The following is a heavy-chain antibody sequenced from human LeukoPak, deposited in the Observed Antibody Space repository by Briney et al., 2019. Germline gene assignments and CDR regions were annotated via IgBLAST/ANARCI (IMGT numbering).Heavy chain of an antibody. CDR1: GGSISSYY. CDR3: ARVARTIYYRGKYWYFDL. D-gene: IGHD3-22*01. V-gene: IGHV4-59*01. Sequence: SETLSLTCTVSGGSISSYYWSWIRQPPGKGLEWIEYIYYSGSTNYNPSPKSRVTISVDTSKNQFSLKLSSVTAADTAVYYCARVARTIYYRGKYWYFDLWGRGTLVTVSS. CDR2: IYYSGST. J-gene: IGHJ2*01.